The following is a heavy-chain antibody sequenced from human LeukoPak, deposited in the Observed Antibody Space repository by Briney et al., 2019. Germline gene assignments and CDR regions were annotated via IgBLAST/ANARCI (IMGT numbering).Heavy chain of an antibody. Sequence: PGGSLRLSCAASGVTFSGYSMNWVRQAPGTGLEWVSAITATSLHIYYADSVKGRFTISRDNAKNSLYLQMNSLRVEDTALYYCARVRSVGGNPHAFNIWGQGAMVTVSS. CDR3: ARVRSVGGNPHAFNI. CDR2: ITATSLHI. V-gene: IGHV3-21*01. J-gene: IGHJ3*02. CDR1: GVTFSGYS. D-gene: IGHD4-23*01.